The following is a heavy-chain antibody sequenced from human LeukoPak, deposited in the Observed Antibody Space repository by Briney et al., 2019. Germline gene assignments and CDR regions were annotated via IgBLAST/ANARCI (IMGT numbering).Heavy chain of an antibody. D-gene: IGHD3-10*01. CDR1: GYTFTSYG. CDR3: ARDVLLWFGALWFSQLEYYFDY. Sequence: GASVKVSCKASGYTFTSYGISWVRQAPGQGLEWMGWISAYNGNTDYAQKLQGRVTMTTDTSTSTAYMELRSLRSDDTAVYYCARDVLLWFGALWFSQLEYYFDYWGQGTLVTVSS. V-gene: IGHV1-18*01. J-gene: IGHJ4*02. CDR2: ISAYNGNT.